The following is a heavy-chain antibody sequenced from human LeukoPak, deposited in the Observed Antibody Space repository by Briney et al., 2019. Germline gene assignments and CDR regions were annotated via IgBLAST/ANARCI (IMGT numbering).Heavy chain of an antibody. J-gene: IGHJ4*02. CDR3: AKAVGRYCSGGSCYMDW. D-gene: IGHD2-15*01. V-gene: IGHV3-23*01. CDR1: GFTFSSYA. CDR2: ISGSGGST. Sequence: HTGGSLRLSCAASGFTFSSYAMSWVRQAPGKGLEWVSAISGSGGSTYYADSVKGRFTISRDNSKNTLYLQMNSLRAEDTAVYYCAKAVGRYCSGGSCYMDWWGQGTLVTVSS.